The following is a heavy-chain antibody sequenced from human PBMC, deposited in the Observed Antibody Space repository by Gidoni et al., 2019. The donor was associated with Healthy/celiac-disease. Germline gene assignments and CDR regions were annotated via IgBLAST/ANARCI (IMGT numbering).Heavy chain of an antibody. CDR2: ISYDGSNK. D-gene: IGHD3-3*01. J-gene: IGHJ6*02. Sequence: QVQLVESGGGVVKLGRSLSLSCAASGFTFSSYAMHWCRQAPGKGLEWVAVISYDGSNKYYADSVKGRFTISRDNSKNTLYLQMNSLRAEDTAVYYCARPIDFNGYYYGMDVWGQGTTVTVSS. V-gene: IGHV3-30*04. CDR3: ARPIDFNGYYYGMDV. CDR1: GFTFSSYA.